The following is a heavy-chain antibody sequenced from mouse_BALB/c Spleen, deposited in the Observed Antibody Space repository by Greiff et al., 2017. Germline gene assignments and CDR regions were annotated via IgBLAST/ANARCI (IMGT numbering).Heavy chain of an antibody. J-gene: IGHJ4*01. CDR2: ILPGSGST. CDR3: ARTLYDYDEGVYYAMDY. CDR1: GYTFSSYW. V-gene: IGHV1-9*01. Sequence: QVQLQQSGAELMKPGASVKISCKATGYTFSSYWIEWVKQRPGHGLEWIGEILPGSGSTNYNEKFKGKATFTADTSSNTAYMQLSSLTSEDSAVYYCARTLYDYDEGVYYAMDYWGQGTSVTVSS. D-gene: IGHD2-4*01.